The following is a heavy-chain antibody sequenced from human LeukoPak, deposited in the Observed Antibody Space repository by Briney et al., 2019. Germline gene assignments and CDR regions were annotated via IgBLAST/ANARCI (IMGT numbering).Heavy chain of an antibody. V-gene: IGHV4-59*08. J-gene: IGHJ4*02. CDR3: ARHSQYGGYDRYFGY. CDR1: GGSISSYY. CDR2: IYSSGNT. D-gene: IGHD5-12*01. Sequence: SETLSLTCTVSGGSISSYYWSWIRQPPGQGLEWIGYIYSSGNTNYNPSLKSRVTISLGTFENQFSLKLTSVTAADTAVYYCARHSQYGGYDRYFGYWGQGTLVTVSS.